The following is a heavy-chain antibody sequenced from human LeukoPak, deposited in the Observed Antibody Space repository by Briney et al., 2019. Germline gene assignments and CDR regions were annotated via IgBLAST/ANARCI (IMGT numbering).Heavy chain of an antibody. V-gene: IGHV4-59*01. CDR2: IDDSGNT. CDR1: GGSISRYY. D-gene: IGHD3-10*01. J-gene: IGHJ3*02. Sequence: SETLSLTCTVSGGSISRYYWSWIRRPPGKGLEWIGYIDDSGNTNYNPSLKSQVTISVDKSKNQFSLKLSFVTAADAAMYYCARSDYHNSGSHTVFDAFDIWGQGTRVTVSS. CDR3: ARSDYHNSGSHTVFDAFDI.